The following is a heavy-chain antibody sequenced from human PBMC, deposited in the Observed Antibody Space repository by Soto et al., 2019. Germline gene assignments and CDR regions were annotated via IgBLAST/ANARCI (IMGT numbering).Heavy chain of an antibody. CDR1: GITFSNAW. CDR3: STDSADIVVVPATFGMDV. Sequence: GGSLRLSCAASGITFSNAWMTWVRQAPGKGLEWVGRIKSITDGGTTDYAAPVKGRFTISRDDSKDTLYLQMNNLKTEDTAVYHCSTDSADIVVVPATFGMDVWGQGTTVTVSS. D-gene: IGHD2-2*01. V-gene: IGHV3-15*01. J-gene: IGHJ6*02. CDR2: IKSITDGGTT.